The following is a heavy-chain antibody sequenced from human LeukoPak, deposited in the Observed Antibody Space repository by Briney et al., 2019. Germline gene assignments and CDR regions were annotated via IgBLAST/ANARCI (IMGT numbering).Heavy chain of an antibody. D-gene: IGHD1-26*01. CDR2: IYPGNSDT. CDR1: GFKFTSYW. Sequence: GESLKISCTGPGFKFTSYWIGWVRQIPGKGLEWMGIIYPGNSDTRYSPSFQGQVTMSAGRSISTAYLQWSSQKASDSAMYYCARSPWASGGATGGWFDPWGEGTLVTVS. CDR3: ARSPWASGGATGGWFDP. J-gene: IGHJ5*02. V-gene: IGHV5-51*01.